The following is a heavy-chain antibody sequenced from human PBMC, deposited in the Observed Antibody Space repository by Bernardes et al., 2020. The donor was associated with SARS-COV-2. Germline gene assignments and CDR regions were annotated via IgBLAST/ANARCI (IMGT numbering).Heavy chain of an antibody. CDR2: IYYSGIS. D-gene: IGHD3-9*01. V-gene: IGHV4-31*03. Sequence: SESLSLTCTVSGGFISSVGYYWTWLLQLQGKGLELIGYIYYSGISSFNPSLKSRVSMSVDRSKNQFSLKLTSVTAADTAVYYWAGIRNYDVLTGNELYYIDDWGQGNLVTVSS. J-gene: IGHJ4*02. CDR1: GGFISSVGYY. CDR3: AGIRNYDVLTGNELYYIDD.